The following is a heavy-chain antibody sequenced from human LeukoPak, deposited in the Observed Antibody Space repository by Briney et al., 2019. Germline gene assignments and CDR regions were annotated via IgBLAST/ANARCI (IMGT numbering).Heavy chain of an antibody. V-gene: IGHV4-61*02. Sequence: PSQTLSLTCTVSGVSISSGSYYWSWIRQPAGKGRDGIGGIYTSGSTNYNPSLKSRVTISVDTSKNQFSLKLRSVTAADTAVYYCARADTMVLVWGQGTLVTVSS. CDR3: ARADTMVLV. CDR1: GVSISSGSYY. J-gene: IGHJ4*02. CDR2: IYTSGST. D-gene: IGHD3-10*01.